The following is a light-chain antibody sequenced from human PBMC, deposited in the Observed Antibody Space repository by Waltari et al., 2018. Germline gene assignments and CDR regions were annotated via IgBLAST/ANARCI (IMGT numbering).Light chain of an antibody. Sequence: QSALTQPPSASGSPGQSVTISCTGTSTDLGFYNYVSWYQPPPGKAPKLLIYEGTERPSGVPDRFSGSKSGNTASLTVSGLQGEDEADYYCASFAGSNNLFGGGTKLTVL. CDR3: ASFAGSNNL. CDR1: STDLGFYNY. J-gene: IGLJ2*01. CDR2: EGT. V-gene: IGLV2-8*01.